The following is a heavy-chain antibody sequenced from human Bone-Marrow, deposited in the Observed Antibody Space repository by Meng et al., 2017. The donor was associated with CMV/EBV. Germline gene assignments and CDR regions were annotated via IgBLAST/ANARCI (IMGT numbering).Heavy chain of an antibody. Sequence: ASVKVSCKASGYTFTGYYMHWVRQAPGQGLEWMGWINPNSGGTNYAQKFQGRVTMTRDTSTRTAYMGLSSLRSDDTAVYYCARDWEYYYDSSGYAGGAFDIWGQGTMVTVSS. J-gene: IGHJ3*02. CDR2: INPNSGGT. CDR3: ARDWEYYYDSSGYAGGAFDI. CDR1: GYTFTGYY. D-gene: IGHD3-22*01. V-gene: IGHV1-2*02.